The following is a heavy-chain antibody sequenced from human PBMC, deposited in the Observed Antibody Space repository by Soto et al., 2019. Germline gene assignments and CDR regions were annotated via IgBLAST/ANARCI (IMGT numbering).Heavy chain of an antibody. CDR3: ARASASSMLRGVIIN. V-gene: IGHV4-59*12. J-gene: IGHJ4*02. D-gene: IGHD3-10*01. CDR2: IYYGGST. Sequence: PSETLSLTCTASGGSISSYYWSWIRQPPGKGLEWIGYIYYGGSTNYNSSLKSRVTISVDKSKNQFSMKMTSVTAADTALYYCARASASSMLRGVIINWGQGTQVTVSS. CDR1: GGSISSYY.